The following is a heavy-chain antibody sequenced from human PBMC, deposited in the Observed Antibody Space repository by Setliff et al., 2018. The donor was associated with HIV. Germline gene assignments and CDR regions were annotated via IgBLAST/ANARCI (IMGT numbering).Heavy chain of an antibody. V-gene: IGHV3-23*05. CDR1: EFTFSKYA. J-gene: IGHJ5*02. D-gene: IGHD6-13*01. CDR2: ISHNGTDT. CDR3: ATLRQQLITGWFDP. Sequence: LRLSCTGSEFTFSKYAMNWVRQAPGKGLEWVSGISHNGTDTHYADSLKGRFAVSRDNSKNTLYLHMNSLRAEDTAVYYCATLRQQLITGWFDPWGQGTLVTVSS.